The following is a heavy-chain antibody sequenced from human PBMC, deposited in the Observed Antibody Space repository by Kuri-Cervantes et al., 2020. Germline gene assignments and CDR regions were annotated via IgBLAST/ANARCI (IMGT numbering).Heavy chain of an antibody. Sequence: GESLKISCAASGFTVSSNYMSWVRQAPGKGLEWVSVIYSGGSTYYADSVKGRFTISRDNAKNSLYLQMNSLRAEDTAVYYCARDQGGYCSSTSCPRREFDYWGQGTLVTVSS. CDR2: IYSGGST. V-gene: IGHV3-53*01. CDR1: GFTVSSNY. J-gene: IGHJ4*02. CDR3: ARDQGGYCSSTSCPRREFDY. D-gene: IGHD2-2*01.